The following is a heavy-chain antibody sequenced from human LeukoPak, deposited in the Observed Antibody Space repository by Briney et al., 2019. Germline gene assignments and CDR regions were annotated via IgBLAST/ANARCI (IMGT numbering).Heavy chain of an antibody. V-gene: IGHV3-23*01. CDR1: GFTFSSYA. Sequence: GGSLRLSCAASGFTFSSYAMSWVRQAPGKGLEWVSAISGSGGSTYYADSVKGRFTISRDNSKNTLYLQMNSLRAEDTAVYYCARARDLRYFDWLLYIDATPLRIFDYWGQGTLVTVSS. CDR2: ISGSGGST. CDR3: ARARDLRYFDWLLYIDATPLRIFDY. J-gene: IGHJ4*02. D-gene: IGHD3-9*01.